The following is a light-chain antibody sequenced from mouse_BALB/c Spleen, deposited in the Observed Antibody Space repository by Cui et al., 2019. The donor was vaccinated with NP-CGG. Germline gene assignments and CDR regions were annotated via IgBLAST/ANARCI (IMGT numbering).Light chain of an antibody. CDR1: TGAVTTSNY. V-gene: IGLV1*01. CDR2: GTN. CDR3: ALWYSNHWV. J-gene: IGLJ1*01. Sequence: QAVVTPESALTTSTGETVTLTCRSSTGAVTTSNYANWVQEKPDDLFTGLIGGTNNRAPGVPARFSGSLIGDKAALTITGAQTEDEAIYFCALWYSNHWVFGGGTKLTVL.